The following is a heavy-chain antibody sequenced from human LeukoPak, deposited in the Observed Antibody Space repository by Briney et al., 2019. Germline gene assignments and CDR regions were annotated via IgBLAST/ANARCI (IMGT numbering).Heavy chain of an antibody. CDR1: GASLSSYY. CDR3: ATGYYEPFAT. D-gene: IGHD1-26*01. J-gene: IGHJ5*02. CDR2: ISDTGKT. Sequence: SETLSLTCNVSGASLSSYYWDWLRQSPGRGLEWIGYISDTGKTDSNPSLKSRVTISLAASKNQFSLRLTSVTAADSAVYFCATGYYEPFATWGPGIMVSVSS. V-gene: IGHV4-59*01.